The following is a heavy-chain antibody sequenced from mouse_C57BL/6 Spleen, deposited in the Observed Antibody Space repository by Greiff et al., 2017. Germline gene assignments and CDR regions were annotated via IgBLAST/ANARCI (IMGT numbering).Heavy chain of an antibody. D-gene: IGHD2-5*01. CDR2: ISSGGDYI. CDR1: GFTFSSYA. V-gene: IGHV5-9-1*02. Sequence: EVKVVESGAGLVKPGGSLKLSCAASGFTFSSYAMSWVRQTPEKRLEWVAYISSGGDYIYYADTVKGRFTISRDNARNTLYLQMSSLKSEDTAMYYCTRDSSNYDRAMDYWGQGTSVTVSS. J-gene: IGHJ4*01. CDR3: TRDSSNYDRAMDY.